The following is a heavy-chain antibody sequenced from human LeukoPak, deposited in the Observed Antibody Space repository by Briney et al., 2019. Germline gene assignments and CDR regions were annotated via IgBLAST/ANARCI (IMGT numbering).Heavy chain of an antibody. CDR2: ISSSSKTI. V-gene: IGHV3-48*01. CDR1: GFTFSSYS. CDR3: APGYCSSSSCHHYFDY. D-gene: IGHD2-2*01. J-gene: IGHJ4*02. Sequence: PGGSLRLSCAASGFTFSSYSMNWVRQAPGKGLEWVSYISSSSKTIYYADSVKGRFTISRDNAKNSLYLQMNSLRAEDTAVYYCAPGYCSSSSCHHYFDYWGQGTLVTVSS.